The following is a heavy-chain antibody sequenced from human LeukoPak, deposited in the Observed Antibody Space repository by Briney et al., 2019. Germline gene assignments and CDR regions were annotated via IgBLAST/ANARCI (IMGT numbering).Heavy chain of an antibody. CDR1: GFTFDDYA. V-gene: IGHV3-9*01. Sequence: GGSLRLSCAAPGFTFDDYAMHWVRQAPGKGLERVSGISWNSDTIDYADSVKGRFTMSRDNANNLLYLQMNSLRAEDTAVYYCARDRYGANTYVPPNYYYYMDVWGKGTTVTVSS. CDR2: ISWNSDTI. CDR3: ARDRYGANTYVPPNYYYYMDV. J-gene: IGHJ6*03. D-gene: IGHD4-17*01.